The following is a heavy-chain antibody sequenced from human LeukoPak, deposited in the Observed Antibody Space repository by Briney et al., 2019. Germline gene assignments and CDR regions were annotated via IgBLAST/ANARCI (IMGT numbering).Heavy chain of an antibody. CDR2: INSDGSST. CDR3: ARDAVPTRLWFGEDHNWFDP. CDR1: GFTFSSYW. D-gene: IGHD3-10*01. V-gene: IGHV3-74*01. J-gene: IGHJ5*02. Sequence: PGGSLRLSCAASGFTFSSYWMHWVRQAPGKGLVWVSRINSDGSSTSYADSVKGRFTISRDNAKNTLYLQMNSLRAEDTAVYYCARDAVPTRLWFGEDHNWFDPWGQGTLVTVSS.